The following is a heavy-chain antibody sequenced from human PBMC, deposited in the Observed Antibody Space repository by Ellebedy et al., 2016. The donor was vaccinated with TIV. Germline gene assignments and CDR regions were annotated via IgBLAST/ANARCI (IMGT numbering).Heavy chain of an antibody. V-gene: IGHV5-51*01. Sequence: PGGSLRLSCKGSGYSFTSYWIGRVRQMPGKGLEWMGIIYPGDSDTRYSPSFQGQVTISADKSISTAYLQWSSLKASDTAMYYCARHEGFGGSSWYLDYWGQGTLVTVSS. CDR3: ARHEGFGGSSWYLDY. CDR2: IYPGDSDT. CDR1: GYSFTSYW. D-gene: IGHD6-13*01. J-gene: IGHJ4*02.